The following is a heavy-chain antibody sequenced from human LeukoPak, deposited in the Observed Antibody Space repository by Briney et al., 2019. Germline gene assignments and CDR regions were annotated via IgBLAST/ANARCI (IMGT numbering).Heavy chain of an antibody. D-gene: IGHD2-8*01. Sequence: ASVKVSCKASGYTFTSYDINWVRQATGQGLEWMGWMNPNSGNTGYAQKFQGRVTITRNTSISTAYMELSGLRSEDTAVYYCARGRDNCTNGVCYSLGFDPWGQGTLVTVSS. CDR1: GYTFTSYD. CDR2: MNPNSGNT. CDR3: ARGRDNCTNGVCYSLGFDP. J-gene: IGHJ5*02. V-gene: IGHV1-8*03.